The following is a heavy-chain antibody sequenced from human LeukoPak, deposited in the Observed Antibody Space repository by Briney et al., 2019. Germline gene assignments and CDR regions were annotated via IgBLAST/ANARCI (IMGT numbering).Heavy chain of an antibody. V-gene: IGHV3-23*01. Sequence: GSLRLSCAASGFTFSSYAMSWVRQAPGKGLEWVSAISGSGGSTYYADSVKGRFTISRDNSKNTLYLQMNSMRAEDTAVYYCAKDPRYSYGYGLVDYWGQGTLVTVSS. J-gene: IGHJ4*02. D-gene: IGHD5-18*01. CDR1: GFTFSSYA. CDR2: ISGSGGST. CDR3: AKDPRYSYGYGLVDY.